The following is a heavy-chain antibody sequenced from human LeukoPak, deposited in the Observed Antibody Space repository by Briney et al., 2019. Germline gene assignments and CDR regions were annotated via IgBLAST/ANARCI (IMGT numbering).Heavy chain of an antibody. J-gene: IGHJ4*02. CDR3: ARDEPLTVLTFDY. Sequence: SVKVSCKASGGTFSSYAISWVRQAPGQGLEWMGRIIPIFGTANYAQKFQGRVTITTDESTSTAYRELSSLRSEDTAVYYCARDEPLTVLTFDYWGQGTLVTVSS. V-gene: IGHV1-69*05. D-gene: IGHD3-22*01. CDR1: GGTFSSYA. CDR2: IIPIFGTA.